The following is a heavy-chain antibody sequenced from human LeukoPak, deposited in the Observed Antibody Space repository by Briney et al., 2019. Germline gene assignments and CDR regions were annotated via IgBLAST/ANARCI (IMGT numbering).Heavy chain of an antibody. CDR3: ARDQYSYAHAAH. CDR2: IYSGGTT. J-gene: IGHJ4*02. CDR1: GFTVSSNY. Sequence: GGSLRLSCAASGFTVSSNYMSWVRQAPGKGLEWVSVIYSGGTTYYGDCVKGRFTISRDNSKNTLHLQMNSLRAEDTAVYYCARDQYSYAHAAHWGQGTLVTVSS. D-gene: IGHD5-18*01. V-gene: IGHV3-66*01.